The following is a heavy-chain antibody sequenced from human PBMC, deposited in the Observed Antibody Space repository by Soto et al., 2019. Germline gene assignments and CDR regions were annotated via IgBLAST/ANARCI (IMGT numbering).Heavy chain of an antibody. CDR2: ISYDGSNK. CDR1: GFTCSSYG. CDR3: AKMGIDAYKPIVA. D-gene: IGHD3-16*01. J-gene: IGHJ4*02. Sequence: PGGSLRLSCAASGFTCSSYGMHWVSQAPGKGLEWVAAISYDGSNKYYADSVKARFTISRDNSKNTLYLQTNRLRAEDTAMYYWAKMGIDAYKPIVAWGQGSLVTVS. V-gene: IGHV3-30*18.